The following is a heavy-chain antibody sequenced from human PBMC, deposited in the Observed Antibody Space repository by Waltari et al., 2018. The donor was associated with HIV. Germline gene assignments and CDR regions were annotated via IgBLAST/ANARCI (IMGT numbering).Heavy chain of an antibody. J-gene: IGHJ4*02. CDR1: GFPFSSSR. CDR3: ARDRQGTVTKDFDY. CDR2: ISSSSTFI. V-gene: IGHV3-21*01. Sequence: EVTMVEPGGGLVKPGGCLRLSCAASGFPFSSSRMNWVRQVPGKGLGWVSSISSSSTFIYYADAVKGRFTISRDNAKNSLYLQMNSLRAEDTAVYYCARDRQGTVTKDFDYWGQGTLVTVSS. D-gene: IGHD4-17*01.